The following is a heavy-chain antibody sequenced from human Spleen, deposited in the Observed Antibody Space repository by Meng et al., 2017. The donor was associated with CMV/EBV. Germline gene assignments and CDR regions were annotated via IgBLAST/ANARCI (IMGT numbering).Heavy chain of an antibody. D-gene: IGHD1-20*01. V-gene: IGHV1-3*02. J-gene: IGHJ4*02. Sequence: ASVKVSCKASGYTFTSYAMHWVRQAPGQRLEWMGWSNAGNGNTKYSQEFQGRVTITRDTSASTAYMELRSLRSDDTAVYYCARDGQITGNDYWGQGTLVTVSS. CDR2: SNAGNGNT. CDR1: GYTFTSYA. CDR3: ARDGQITGNDY.